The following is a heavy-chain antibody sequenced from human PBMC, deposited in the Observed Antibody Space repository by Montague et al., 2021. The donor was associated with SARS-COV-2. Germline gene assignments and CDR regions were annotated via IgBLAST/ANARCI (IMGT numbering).Heavy chain of an antibody. J-gene: IGHJ6*02. CDR3: ARDTRITMLVVVNRYGMDV. CDR2: IYSSGTT. Sequence: TLSLTCTVSGGSIRSSDNYWSWIRQHPGKGLEWIGYIYSSGTTYYNPSLRSRVAISVDTSKKQFSLKLSSVTAADTAVYYCARDTRITMLVVVNRYGMDVWGQGTTVTVSS. D-gene: IGHD3-22*01. V-gene: IGHV4-31*03. CDR1: GGSIRSSDNY.